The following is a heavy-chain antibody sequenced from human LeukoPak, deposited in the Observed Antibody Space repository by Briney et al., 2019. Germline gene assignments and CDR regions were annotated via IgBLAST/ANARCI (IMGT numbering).Heavy chain of an antibody. CDR1: GLAVSSNY. V-gene: IGHV3-53*01. Sequence: GGSPRLSCAASGLAVSSNYMSWVRQAPGKGLEWVSIIYSGGSTEYTNSVKGRFTISRDNSKNMVYLQMNSLRAEDTAVYYCARGDSGSWNYKRGFDYWGQGTLVTVSS. CDR3: ARGDSGSWNYKRGFDY. D-gene: IGHD1-26*01. J-gene: IGHJ4*02. CDR2: IYSGGST.